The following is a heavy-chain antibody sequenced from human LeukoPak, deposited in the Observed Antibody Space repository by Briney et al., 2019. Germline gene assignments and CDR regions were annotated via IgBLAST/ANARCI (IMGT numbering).Heavy chain of an antibody. J-gene: IGHJ4*02. V-gene: IGHV3-7*01. D-gene: IGHD6-13*01. CDR3: ARDVSVGSSWYPSFDY. Sequence: GGSLRLSCAASGFTFSSYGMSWVRQAPGKGLEWVAGIKQDGSEKYYVDSVKGRFTISRDNAKNSLYLQMNSLRAEDTAVYYCARDVSVGSSWYPSFDYWGQGTLVTVSS. CDR1: GFTFSSYG. CDR2: IKQDGSEK.